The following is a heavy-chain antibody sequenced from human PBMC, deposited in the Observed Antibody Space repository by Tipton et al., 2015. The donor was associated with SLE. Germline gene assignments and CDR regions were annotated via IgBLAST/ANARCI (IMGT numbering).Heavy chain of an antibody. CDR1: GGSISSGGYY. Sequence: TLSLTCTVSGGSISSGGYYWSWIRQHPGKGLEWIGYIYYSGSTNYSPSLKSRVTISVDTSKNQFSLKLTSVTAADTAVYYCARLLNGGPGYWGQGTLVTVSS. CDR2: IYYSGST. V-gene: IGHV4-61*08. J-gene: IGHJ4*02. CDR3: ARLLNGGPGY. D-gene: IGHD3-10*01.